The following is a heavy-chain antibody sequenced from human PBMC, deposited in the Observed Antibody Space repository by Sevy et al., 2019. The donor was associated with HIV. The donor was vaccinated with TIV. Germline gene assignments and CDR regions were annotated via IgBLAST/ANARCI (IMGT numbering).Heavy chain of an antibody. V-gene: IGHV4-34*01. CDR1: GGSFSGYY. J-gene: IGHJ6*02. CDR2: INHSGST. D-gene: IGHD3-3*01. CDR3: ARATGGFWSGYSKRYYYYGMDV. Sequence: SETLSLTCAVYGGSFSGYYWSWNRQPPGKGLEWIGEINHSGSTNYNPSLKSRVTISVDTSKNQFSLKLSSVTAADTAVYYCARATGGFWSGYSKRYYYYGMDVWGQGTTVTVSS.